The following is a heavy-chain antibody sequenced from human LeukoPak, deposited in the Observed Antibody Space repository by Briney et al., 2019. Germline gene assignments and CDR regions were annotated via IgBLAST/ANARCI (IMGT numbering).Heavy chain of an antibody. D-gene: IGHD6-19*01. CDR2: INPNSGGT. J-gene: IGHJ5*02. V-gene: IGHV1-2*06. CDR3: ARVRGGGYSSGWYAWFDP. CDR1: GYTFTGYY. Sequence: ASVKVSCKASGYTFTGYYMHWVRQAPGQGLEWMGRINPNSGGTNYAQKFQGRVTMTRDTSISTACMELSRLRSDDTAVYYCARVRGGGYSSGWYAWFDPWGQGTLVTVSS.